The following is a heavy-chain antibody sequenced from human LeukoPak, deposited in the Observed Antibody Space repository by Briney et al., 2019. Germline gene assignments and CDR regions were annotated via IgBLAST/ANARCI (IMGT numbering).Heavy chain of an antibody. CDR1: GFTFSSYG. CDR3: ARDGKHCSGGSCYSPIDYYYGMDV. Sequence: GGSLRLSCAASGFTFSSYGMHWVRQAPGKGLEWVAVVWYDGSNKYYADSVKGRFTISRDNSKNTLYLQMNSLRAEDTAVYYCARDGKHCSGGSCYSPIDYYYGMDVWGQGTTVTVSS. D-gene: IGHD2-15*01. V-gene: IGHV3-33*01. J-gene: IGHJ6*02. CDR2: VWYDGSNK.